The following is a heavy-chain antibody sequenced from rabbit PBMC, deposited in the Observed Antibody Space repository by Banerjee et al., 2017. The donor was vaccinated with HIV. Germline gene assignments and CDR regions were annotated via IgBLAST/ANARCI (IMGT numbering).Heavy chain of an antibody. J-gene: IGHJ4*01. CDR2: IYNGNGNT. CDR1: GFDFSSNA. Sequence: LEESGGGLVKPEGSLTLTCKASGFDFSSNAICWVRQAPGKGLEWIGCIYNGNGNTYYATWAKGRFTISKTSSTTVTLQMTSLTAADTATYFCARGISDYHYFNLWGPGTLVTVS. CDR3: ARGISDYHYFNL. D-gene: IGHD2-1*01. V-gene: IGHV1S45*01.